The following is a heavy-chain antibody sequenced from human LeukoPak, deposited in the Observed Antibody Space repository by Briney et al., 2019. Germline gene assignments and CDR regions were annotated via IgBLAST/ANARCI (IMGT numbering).Heavy chain of an antibody. CDR2: INTDGSST. D-gene: IGHD1-26*01. J-gene: IGHJ4*02. CDR3: ARGNEWAFDY. V-gene: IGHV3-74*01. Sequence: GGSLRLFCAAAGFTFSSYWMHWVRHAPGKGLVWVSRINTDGSSTIYADSVKGRFTISRDNAKNTLYLQMNSLRADDTAVYACARGNEWAFDYWAQGTLVTVSS. CDR1: GFTFSSYW.